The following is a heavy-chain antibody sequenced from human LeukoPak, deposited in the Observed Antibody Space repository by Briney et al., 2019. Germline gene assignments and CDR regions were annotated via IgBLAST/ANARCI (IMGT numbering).Heavy chain of an antibody. J-gene: IGHJ6*03. CDR3: ARGAFSYGSGSYFNYYTTWTS. V-gene: IGHV4-34*01. CDR1: GGSFIGFH. Sequence: SETLSLTCAVYGGSFIGFHWNWIRQAPGKGLEGIGDINHSGSTNYNPSLTSRVTISVDPSKNQFSLKLSSVTAADTAVYYCARGAFSYGSGSYFNYYTTWTSGAKGPRSPSP. D-gene: IGHD3-10*01. CDR2: INHSGST.